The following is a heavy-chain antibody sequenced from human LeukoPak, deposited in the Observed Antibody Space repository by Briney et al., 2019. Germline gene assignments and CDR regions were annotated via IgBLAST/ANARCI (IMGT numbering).Heavy chain of an antibody. D-gene: IGHD3-10*01. V-gene: IGHV3-30-3*01. Sequence: GGSLRLSCAASGFTFSSYALHWVRQAPGKGLEWVSVISYDGSNKYYADSVKGRFTISRDNSENTLYLQMNSLRAEDSAVYYCARVNQQYYYGSGSYRFYYYGMDVWGQGPTVTVSS. CDR2: ISYDGSNK. J-gene: IGHJ6*02. CDR1: GFTFSSYA. CDR3: ARVNQQYYYGSGSYRFYYYGMDV.